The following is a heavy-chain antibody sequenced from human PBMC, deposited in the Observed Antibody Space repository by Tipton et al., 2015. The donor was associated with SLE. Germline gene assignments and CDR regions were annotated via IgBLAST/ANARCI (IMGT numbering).Heavy chain of an antibody. V-gene: IGHV4-34*01. Sequence: TLSLTCAVYGGSFSGYYWSWIRQPPGKGLEWIGEINHSGSTNYNPSLKSRVTISVDTSKNQFSLKLSSVTAADTAVYYCARVLWFGELRGWFDPWGQGTLVTVSS. CDR1: GGSFSGYY. J-gene: IGHJ5*02. CDR2: INHSGST. D-gene: IGHD3-10*01. CDR3: ARVLWFGELRGWFDP.